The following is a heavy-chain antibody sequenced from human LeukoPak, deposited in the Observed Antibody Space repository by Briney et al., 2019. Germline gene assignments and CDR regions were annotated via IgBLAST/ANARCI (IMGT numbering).Heavy chain of an antibody. CDR2: IYYSGST. D-gene: IGHD2-15*01. V-gene: IGHV4-39*07. CDR1: GGSISSSSYY. Sequence: SETLSLTCTVSGGSISSSSYYWGWIRQPPGKGLEWIGSIYYSGSTYYKPSLRSRVTISVDTSKNQFSLRLSSVTAADTAVYYCARSPCSGGDCYIYYYYYYYMDVWGKGTTVTVSS. CDR3: ARSPCSGGDCYIYYYYYYYMDV. J-gene: IGHJ6*03.